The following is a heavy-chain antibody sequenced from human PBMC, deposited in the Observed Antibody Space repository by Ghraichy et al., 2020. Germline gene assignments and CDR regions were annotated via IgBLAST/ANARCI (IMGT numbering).Heavy chain of an antibody. J-gene: IGHJ4*02. V-gene: IGHV4-59*01. D-gene: IGHD6-19*01. CDR2: IYYSGST. Sequence: SQTLSLTCTVSGGSISSYYWSWIRQPPGKGLEWIGYIYYSGSTKYNPSLKSRVTISVDTSKTQFSLKLSSVTAADTAVYFCARGAGAYSSGWYYDFDYWGQGTLVTVSS. CDR1: GGSISSYY. CDR3: ARGAGAYSSGWYYDFDY.